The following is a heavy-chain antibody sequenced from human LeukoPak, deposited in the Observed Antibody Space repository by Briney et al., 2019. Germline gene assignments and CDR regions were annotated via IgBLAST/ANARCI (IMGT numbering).Heavy chain of an antibody. Sequence: SETLSLTCAVYGGSFSGYYWSWIRQPPGKGLEWIGEINHSGSTNYNPSLKSRVTISVDTSKNQFSLKLSSVTAADTAVYYCARGVEGCSSTSCYEFDYWGQGTLVTVS. J-gene: IGHJ4*02. CDR3: ARGVEGCSSTSCYEFDY. V-gene: IGHV4-34*01. CDR2: INHSGST. D-gene: IGHD2-2*01. CDR1: GGSFSGYY.